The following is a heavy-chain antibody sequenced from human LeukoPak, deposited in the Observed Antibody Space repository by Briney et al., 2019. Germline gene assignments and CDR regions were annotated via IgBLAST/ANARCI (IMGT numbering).Heavy chain of an antibody. CDR2: IYSGGST. D-gene: IGHD6-19*01. J-gene: IGHJ1*01. Sequence: GGSLRLSCAASGFTVSSNYMSWVRQAPGKGLEWVSVIYSGGSTYYADSVKGRFTISRDNSKNTLYLQMNSLRAEDTAVYYCARDGQQLKQWQVSPPQHWGQGTLVTVSS. CDR3: ARDGQQLKQWQVSPPQH. CDR1: GFTVSSNY. V-gene: IGHV3-66*02.